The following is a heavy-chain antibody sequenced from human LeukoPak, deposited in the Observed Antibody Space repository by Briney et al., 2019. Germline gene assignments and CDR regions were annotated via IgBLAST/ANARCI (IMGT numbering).Heavy chain of an antibody. V-gene: IGHV4-34*01. CDR3: ASFGIAAPKGY. Sequence: PSETLSLTCAVYGGSFSGYYWSWIRQPPGKGLEWIGEINHSGSTNYNPSLKGRVTISVDTSKNQFSLRLSSVTAADTAVYYCASFGIAAPKGYWGQGTLVTVSS. J-gene: IGHJ4*02. D-gene: IGHD6-6*01. CDR2: INHSGST. CDR1: GGSFSGYY.